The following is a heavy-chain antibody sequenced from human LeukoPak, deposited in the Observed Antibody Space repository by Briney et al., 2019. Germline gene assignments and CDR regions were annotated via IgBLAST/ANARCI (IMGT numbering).Heavy chain of an antibody. V-gene: IGHV4-59*01. CDR1: GGSISSYY. J-gene: IGHJ4*02. Sequence: PSETLSLTCTVSGGSISSYYWSWTRQPPGKGLEWIGYIYYSGSTNYNPSLKSRVTISVDTSKNQFSLKLSSVTAADTAVYYCARGRAIWSYWGQGTLVTVSS. CDR3: ARGRAIWSY. D-gene: IGHD3-9*01. CDR2: IYYSGST.